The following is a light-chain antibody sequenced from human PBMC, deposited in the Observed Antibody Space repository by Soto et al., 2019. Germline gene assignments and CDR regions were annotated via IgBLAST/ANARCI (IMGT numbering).Light chain of an antibody. CDR3: QQRSTWLYT. J-gene: IGKJ2*01. Sequence: ILLAQSPATLSLSPGERDTLSCKASQDVRIFLAWYQHKPGQAPRLLIHDAYNRAPGVPARFSGSGSVRDFTLTITSLEPEDFAVYYCQQRSTWLYTFGQGTKLEF. V-gene: IGKV3-11*02. CDR1: QDVRIF. CDR2: DAY.